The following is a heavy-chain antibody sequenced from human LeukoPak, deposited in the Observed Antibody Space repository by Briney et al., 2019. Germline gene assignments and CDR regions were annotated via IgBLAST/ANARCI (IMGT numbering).Heavy chain of an antibody. Sequence: ASVKVSCKASGYTFTGHYMHWVRQAPGQGREWIGWINPNTGGTNYAQKFQGRVTMTRDTSISTVYMELSGLRSDDTAVYYCARVLGYCSGGRCYDWFDPWGQGTLVTVSS. CDR3: ARVLGYCSGGRCYDWFDP. CDR2: INPNTGGT. J-gene: IGHJ5*02. V-gene: IGHV1-2*02. CDR1: GYTFTGHY. D-gene: IGHD2-15*01.